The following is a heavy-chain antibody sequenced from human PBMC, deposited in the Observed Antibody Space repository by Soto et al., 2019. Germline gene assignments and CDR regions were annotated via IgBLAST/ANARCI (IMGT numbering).Heavy chain of an antibody. Sequence: QITLKEAGPTLVKPTQTLTLTCSFSGFSLITSGVGVGWIRQPPGKALEWLALIYWDDDKGYSTSPKSRLTITRDTSRSQVVPTMTDMDPADTATYYCAHTMAPRIFDYWGQGTLVTVSS. V-gene: IGHV2-5*02. CDR3: AHTMAPRIFDY. CDR2: IYWDDDK. J-gene: IGHJ4*02. CDR1: GFSLITSGVG.